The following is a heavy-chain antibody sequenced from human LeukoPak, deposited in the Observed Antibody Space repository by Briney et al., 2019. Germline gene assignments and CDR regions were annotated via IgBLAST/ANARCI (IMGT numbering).Heavy chain of an antibody. D-gene: IGHD3-10*02. CDR2: MRPGGTT. J-gene: IGHJ4*02. CDR3: AKTGSLFGRFLDH. Sequence: RSSETLSLTCSVFADSMNNYYWTWIRQPPGKGLGWAGNMRPGGTTKFHPSLEGRVTMSIDTSNKQFSLRLRSVTAADTATYYCAKTGSLFGRFLDHWGPGALVIVSS. CDR1: ADSMNNYY. V-gene: IGHV4-59*01.